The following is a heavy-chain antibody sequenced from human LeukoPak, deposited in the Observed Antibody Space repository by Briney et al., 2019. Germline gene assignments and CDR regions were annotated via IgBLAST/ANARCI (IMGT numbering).Heavy chain of an antibody. D-gene: IGHD5-12*01. CDR2: IYYSGGT. CDR1: GGSISSYY. CDR3: AGGRYSGYDYRGYYYYYMDV. J-gene: IGHJ6*03. Sequence: PSETLSLTCTVSGGSISSYYWSWIRQPPGKGLEWIGYIYYSGGTNYNPSLKSRVAISVDTSKNQFSLKLSSVTAADTAGFYFAGGRYSGYDYRGYYYYYMDVWGKGITVTVSS. V-gene: IGHV4-59*01.